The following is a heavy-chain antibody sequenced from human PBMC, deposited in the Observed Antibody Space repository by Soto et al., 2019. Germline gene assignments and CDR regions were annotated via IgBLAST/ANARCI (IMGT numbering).Heavy chain of an antibody. Sequence: QVQLQESGPGLVKPSETLSLTCTVSGGSISSYYWSWIRQPPGKGLEWIGYIYYSGSTNYNPSLKSQVTISADTSKNQFSLKLSSVTAADTAVYYCARGGRVYTILHAFDIWGQGTMVTVSS. CDR3: ARGGRVYTILHAFDI. D-gene: IGHD2-8*01. V-gene: IGHV4-59*01. CDR2: IYYSGST. J-gene: IGHJ3*02. CDR1: GGSISSYY.